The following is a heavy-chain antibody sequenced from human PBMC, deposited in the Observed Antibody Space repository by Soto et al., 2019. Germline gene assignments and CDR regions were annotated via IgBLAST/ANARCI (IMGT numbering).Heavy chain of an antibody. CDR3: ARAGGSGSYNDY. J-gene: IGHJ4*02. CDR1: GFTFSDYY. V-gene: IGHV3-11*01. CDR2: ISSSGRII. Sequence: GGSLRLSCAASGFTFSDYYMSWIRQAPGKGLEWVSYISSSGRIIPYADSVEGRFTISRDNAKNSLYLQMNSLRAEDTAVYYCARAGGSGSYNDYWGQGTLVTVSS. D-gene: IGHD3-10*01.